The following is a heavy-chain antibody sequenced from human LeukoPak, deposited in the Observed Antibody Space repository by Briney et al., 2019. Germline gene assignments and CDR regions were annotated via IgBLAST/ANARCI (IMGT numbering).Heavy chain of an antibody. CDR3: ARSNYDTLIFDY. Sequence: ASVKVSCKASGYTFTGYYMHWVRQAPGQGLEWMARINPNSGGTNYAQKFQGRVTMTRDTSISTAYMELSRLRSDDTAVYYCARSNYDTLIFDYWGQGTLVTVSS. CDR1: GYTFTGYY. D-gene: IGHD4-11*01. J-gene: IGHJ4*02. V-gene: IGHV1-2*06. CDR2: INPNSGGT.